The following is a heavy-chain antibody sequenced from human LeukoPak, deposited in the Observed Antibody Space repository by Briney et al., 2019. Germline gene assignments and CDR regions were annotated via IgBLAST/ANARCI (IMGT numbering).Heavy chain of an antibody. D-gene: IGHD2-2*01. V-gene: IGHV4-34*01. J-gene: IGHJ6*03. CDR3: ARTILVVPAAMRGYYYYYMDV. Sequence: PSETLSLTCAVYGGSFSGYYWSWIRQPPGKGLEWIGEINHSGSTNYNPSLKSRVTISVDTSKNQFSLKLSSVTAADTAVYYCARTILVVPAAMRGYYYYYMDVWGKGTTVTVSS. CDR1: GGSFSGYY. CDR2: INHSGST.